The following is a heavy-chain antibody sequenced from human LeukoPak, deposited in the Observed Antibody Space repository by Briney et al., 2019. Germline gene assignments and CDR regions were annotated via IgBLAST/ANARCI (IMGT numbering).Heavy chain of an antibody. CDR2: ISSSGSTI. Sequence: GGSLRLSYAASGFTFSSYEMNWVRQAPGKGLEWVSYISSSGSTIYYADSVKGRFTISRDNAKNSLYLQMNSLRAEDTAVYYCARAFRGSLDYWGQGTLVTVSS. V-gene: IGHV3-48*03. J-gene: IGHJ4*02. CDR1: GFTFSSYE. D-gene: IGHD3-10*01. CDR3: ARAFRGSLDY.